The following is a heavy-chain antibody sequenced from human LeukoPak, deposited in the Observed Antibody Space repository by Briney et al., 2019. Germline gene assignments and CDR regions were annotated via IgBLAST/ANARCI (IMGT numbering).Heavy chain of an antibody. V-gene: IGHV3-64*01. CDR2: ISSNGGST. D-gene: IGHD6-13*01. Sequence: GGSLRLSCAASGFTFSSYAMHWVRQAPGKGLEYVSAISSNGGSTYYANSVKGRFTISRDNSKNTLYLQMGSLRAEDMAVYYCAREGSSSSAKGPDYWGQGTLVTVSS. CDR1: GFTFSSYA. J-gene: IGHJ4*02. CDR3: AREGSSSSAKGPDY.